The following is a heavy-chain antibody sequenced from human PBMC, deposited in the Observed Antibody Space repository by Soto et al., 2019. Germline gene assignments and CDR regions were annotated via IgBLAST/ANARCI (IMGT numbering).Heavy chain of an antibody. CDR2: IYYSGST. Sequence: SETLSLTCTVSGGSISSGGYYWSWIRQHPGKGLEWIGYIYYSGSTYYNPSLKSRVTISVDTSKNQFSLKLSSVTAADTAVYYCARDSRGIAAAGTYFDYWGQGTLVTVSS. J-gene: IGHJ4*02. CDR1: GGSISSGGYY. D-gene: IGHD6-13*01. CDR3: ARDSRGIAAAGTYFDY. V-gene: IGHV4-31*03.